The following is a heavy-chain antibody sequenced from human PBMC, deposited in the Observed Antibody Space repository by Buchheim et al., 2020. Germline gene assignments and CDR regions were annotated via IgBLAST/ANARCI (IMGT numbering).Heavy chain of an antibody. CDR2: FSAGGGRC. Sequence: EGQLLESGGGLVQPGGSLRLSCAASGFNFGSYAMSWVRQAPGKGREWVATFSAGGGRCSYADSGRGRFTISRDNDEYNLFLQMNSLRPEDTALYYCAKEMGWFDPWGQGTL. V-gene: IGHV3-23*01. CDR3: AKEMGWFDP. CDR1: GFNFGSYA. J-gene: IGHJ5*02. D-gene: IGHD2-8*01.